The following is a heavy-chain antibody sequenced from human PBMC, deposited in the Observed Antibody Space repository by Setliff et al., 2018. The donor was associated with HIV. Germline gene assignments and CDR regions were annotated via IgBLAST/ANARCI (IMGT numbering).Heavy chain of an antibody. J-gene: IGHJ3*02. Sequence: VASVKVSCKASGYTFTDNYIHWVRQAPGQGLEWMGWINSATGGTNYAQNFQGWVTMTRDTSINTVYMELSSLKSDDTAVYYCARDYLHVFDIWGQGTMVTVSS. CDR3: ARDYLHVFDI. CDR2: INSATGGT. CDR1: GYTFTDNY. V-gene: IGHV1-2*04.